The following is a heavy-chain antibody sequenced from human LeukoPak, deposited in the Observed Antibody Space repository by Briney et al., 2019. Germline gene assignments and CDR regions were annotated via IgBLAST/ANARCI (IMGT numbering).Heavy chain of an antibody. CDR2: INTNTGNP. CDR1: GYTFTSYA. Sequence: ASVKVSCKASGYTFTSYAMNWVRQAPGQGLEWMGWINTNTGNPTYAQGFTGRFVFSLDPSVSTAYLQISSLTAEDTAVYYRARVYDYVWGSYRPLDYWGQGTLVTVSS. V-gene: IGHV7-4-1*02. CDR3: ARVYDYVWGSYRPLDY. J-gene: IGHJ4*02. D-gene: IGHD3-16*02.